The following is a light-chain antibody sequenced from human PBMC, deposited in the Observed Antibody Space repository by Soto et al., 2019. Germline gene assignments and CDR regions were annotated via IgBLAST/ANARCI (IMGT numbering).Light chain of an antibody. CDR3: QQYNSYSEA. CDR1: QSISSW. CDR2: DAS. J-gene: IGKJ1*01. Sequence: DIQMTPSPSTLSASVGDRVTITCLASQSISSWLAWYQQKPGKAPKLLIYDASSLESGVPSRFSGSGSGTEFTLTISSLQPDDFATYYCQQYNSYSEAFGQGTKVDI. V-gene: IGKV1-5*01.